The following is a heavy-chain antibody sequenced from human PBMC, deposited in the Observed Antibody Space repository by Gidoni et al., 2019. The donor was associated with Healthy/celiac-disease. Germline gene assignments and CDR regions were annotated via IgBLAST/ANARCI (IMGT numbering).Heavy chain of an antibody. Sequence: EVQLVEPGGCLVKPWVSLRLSCAAYGFTFSSYSMNWVRQAPGKGLEWVSSITSSSYIYYADSVKGRFTISRDNAKNSLYLQMNSLRAEDTAVYYCAGDLVGADAFDIWGQGTMVTVSS. V-gene: IGHV3-21*01. CDR2: ITSSSYI. D-gene: IGHD1-26*01. CDR1: GFTFSSYS. CDR3: AGDLVGADAFDI. J-gene: IGHJ3*02.